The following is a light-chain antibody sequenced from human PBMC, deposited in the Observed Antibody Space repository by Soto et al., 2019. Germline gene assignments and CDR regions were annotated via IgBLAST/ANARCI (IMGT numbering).Light chain of an antibody. V-gene: IGLV2-14*01. J-gene: IGLJ2*01. CDR3: SSYTSSTTVV. Sequence: QSVLTQPASVSGSPGQSITFSCTGTSSDVGDYDYVSWYQQHPGKAPKLMIYEVSNRPSGVSNRFSGSKSGYTASLTISGLQAEDEADYYCSSYTSSTTVVFGGGTKVTVL. CDR2: EVS. CDR1: SSDVGDYDY.